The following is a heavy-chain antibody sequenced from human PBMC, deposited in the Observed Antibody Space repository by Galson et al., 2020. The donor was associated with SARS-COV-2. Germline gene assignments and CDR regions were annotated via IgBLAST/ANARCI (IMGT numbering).Heavy chain of an antibody. CDR2: IYARGST. D-gene: IGHD3-9*01. CDR1: GVSMTSGDYY. Sequence: SETLSLTCTVSGVSMTSGDYYWSWLRQPAGEGLEWIGRIYARGSTNYRPSLKSRLTLSLATAKHQFSLKLSSVTAADTAVYFCAREEFDLSNRAWYFDLWGRGTLITVSS. J-gene: IGHJ2*01. CDR3: AREEFDLSNRAWYFDL. V-gene: IGHV4-61*02.